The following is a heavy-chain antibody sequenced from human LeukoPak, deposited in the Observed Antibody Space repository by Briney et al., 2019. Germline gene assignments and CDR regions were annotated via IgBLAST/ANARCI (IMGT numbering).Heavy chain of an antibody. J-gene: IGHJ4*02. Sequence: GGSLRLSCAASGFTFSSYEMNWVRQAPGKGLEWVSYISNVGATIYYADSVKGRFTISRDNSKNSLFLQMNSLRAEDTAVYFCVKDHRGYDNAHGFDFWGQGTLVTVSS. D-gene: IGHD5-18*01. V-gene: IGHV3-48*03. CDR3: VKDHRGYDNAHGFDF. CDR2: ISNVGATI. CDR1: GFTFSSYE.